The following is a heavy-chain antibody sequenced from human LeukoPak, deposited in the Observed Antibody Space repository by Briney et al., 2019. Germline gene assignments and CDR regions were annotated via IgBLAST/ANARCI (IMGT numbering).Heavy chain of an antibody. CDR3: ARYYDNSGHYPYYFDY. CDR1: GYTFTGYY. CDR2: INPNSGAT. V-gene: IGHV1-2*02. J-gene: IGHJ4*02. D-gene: IGHD3-22*01. Sequence: ASVNVSCKASGYTFTGYYIHWLRQAPGQGLEWMGWINPNSGATKYEHNFQGRVTMTRDTSISTAYMELSRLRSDDTAVYYCARYYDNSGHYPYYFDYWGQGTLVTVSS.